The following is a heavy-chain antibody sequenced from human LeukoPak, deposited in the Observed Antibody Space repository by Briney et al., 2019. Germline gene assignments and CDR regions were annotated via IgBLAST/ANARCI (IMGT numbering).Heavy chain of an antibody. CDR1: GFTFSSYD. CDR3: AKDMDGSCDY. J-gene: IGHJ4*02. CDR2: INSYGAYT. Sequence: GGSLRLSCAASGFTFSSYDMSWVRQAPGKGLEWVSTINSYGAYTYYADSVKGRFTISRDNSKNSLYLQMNSLRTEDTALYYCAKDMDGSCDYWGQGTLVTVSS. V-gene: IGHV3-43*02. D-gene: IGHD2-15*01.